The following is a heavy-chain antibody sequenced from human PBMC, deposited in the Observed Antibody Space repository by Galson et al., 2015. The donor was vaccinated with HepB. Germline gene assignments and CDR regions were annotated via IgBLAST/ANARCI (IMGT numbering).Heavy chain of an antibody. CDR2: IIPILGIA. CDR1: GGTFSSYA. J-gene: IGHJ4*02. D-gene: IGHD5-24*01. Sequence: SVKVSCKASGGTFSSYAISWVRQAPGQGLEWMGRIIPILGIANYAQKFQGRVTITADKSTSTAYMELSSLRSEDTAVYYCARGSLMATIRPFDYWGQGTLVTVSS. V-gene: IGHV1-69*04. CDR3: ARGSLMATIRPFDY.